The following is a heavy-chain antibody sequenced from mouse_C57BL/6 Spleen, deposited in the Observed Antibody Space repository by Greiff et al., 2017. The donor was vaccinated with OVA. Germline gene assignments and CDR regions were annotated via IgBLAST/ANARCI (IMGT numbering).Heavy chain of an antibody. CDR1: GYAFSSYW. CDR2: IYPGDGDT. CDR3: ARRPYYGSSYHFDY. V-gene: IGHV1-80*01. D-gene: IGHD1-1*01. J-gene: IGHJ2*01. Sequence: VQLQQSGVELVKPGASVKISCKASGYAFSSYWMNWVKQRPGKGLEWIGQIYPGDGDTNYNGKFKGKATLTADKSSSTAYMQLSSLTSEDSAVYFCARRPYYGSSYHFDYWGQGTTLTVSS.